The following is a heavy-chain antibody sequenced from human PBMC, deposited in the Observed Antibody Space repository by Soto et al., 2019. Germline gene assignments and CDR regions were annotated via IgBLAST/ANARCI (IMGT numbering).Heavy chain of an antibody. CDR3: VKDKSSGGHLES. CDR2: IWSDGSYR. J-gene: IGHJ4*02. D-gene: IGHD2-15*01. V-gene: IGHV3-33*06. CDR1: GFTFYIYG. Sequence: QVQLVESGGGVVQPGRSLRLSCAASGFTFYIYGMHWVRQAPGKGLEWMAAIWSDGSYRYYADSVKGRFTISRDNSKNTLYLQMDSLRLEDTAVYYCVKDKSSGGHLESWGQGTLVTVSS.